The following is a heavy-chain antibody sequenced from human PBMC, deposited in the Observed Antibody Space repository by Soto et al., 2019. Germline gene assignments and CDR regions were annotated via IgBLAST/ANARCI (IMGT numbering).Heavy chain of an antibody. D-gene: IGHD6-19*01. J-gene: IGHJ4*02. CDR2: IYSGGST. CDR1: RFTVSNNY. Sequence: PGGSLRLSCAASRFTVSNNYMNWVRQAPGKGLEWVSVIYSGGSTYYADSVKGRFTISRDNSKNTLYLQMNSLRAEDTAVYYCGIAVAGHFDYWGQGTLVTVSS. CDR3: GIAVAGHFDY. V-gene: IGHV3-66*01.